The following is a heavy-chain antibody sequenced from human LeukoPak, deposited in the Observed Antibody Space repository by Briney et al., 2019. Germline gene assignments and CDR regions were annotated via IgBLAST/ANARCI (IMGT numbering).Heavy chain of an antibody. D-gene: IGHD4-17*01. CDR3: AIGSYGDPTFDY. Sequence: KPSETLSLTCTVSGGSISSYYWSWIRQPPGKGLEWIGYIYYSGSTNYNPSLKSRVTISVDTSKNQFSLKLSSVTAADTAVYYCAIGSYGDPTFDYWGQGTLVTVSS. CDR1: GGSISSYY. V-gene: IGHV4-59*01. CDR2: IYYSGST. J-gene: IGHJ4*02.